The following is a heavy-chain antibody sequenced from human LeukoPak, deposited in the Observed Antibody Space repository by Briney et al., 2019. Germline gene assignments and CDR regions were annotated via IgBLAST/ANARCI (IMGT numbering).Heavy chain of an antibody. D-gene: IGHD5-18*01. Sequence: VASVKVSCKASGYTFTSYYMHWVRQAPGQGLEWMGIINPSGGSTSYAQKFQGRVTMTRNTSISTAYMELSSLRSEDTAVYYCARSLTLAYSPWGQGTLVTVSS. CDR2: INPSGGST. CDR3: ARSLTLAYSP. J-gene: IGHJ5*02. CDR1: GYTFTSYY. V-gene: IGHV1-46*01.